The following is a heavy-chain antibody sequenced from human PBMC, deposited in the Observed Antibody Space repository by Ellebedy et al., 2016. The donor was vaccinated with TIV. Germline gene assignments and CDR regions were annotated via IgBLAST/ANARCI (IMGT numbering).Heavy chain of an antibody. J-gene: IGHJ4*02. Sequence: ASVKVSXXASGYTFTAYYVHWVRQAPGQGLEWMGWINPNSGGTNYAQKFQGRVTMTRDTSTSTVYMELSSLRSEDTAVYYCARGYYSGSFPLDYWGQGTLVTVSS. V-gene: IGHV1-2*02. CDR2: INPNSGGT. CDR1: GYTFTAYY. CDR3: ARGYYSGSFPLDY. D-gene: IGHD1-26*01.